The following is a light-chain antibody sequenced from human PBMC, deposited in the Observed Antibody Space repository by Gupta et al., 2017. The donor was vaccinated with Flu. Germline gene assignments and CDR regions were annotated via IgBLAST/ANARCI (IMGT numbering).Light chain of an antibody. CDR2: EVS. CDR1: SSDVGGYNY. J-gene: IGLJ3*02. V-gene: IGLV2-14*01. CDR3: SSYTSSSSVV. Sequence: QSALTQPPSVSGSPGQSITISCPGTSSDVGGYNYVSWYQQHPGKAPKLMIYEVSKRPSGVSNRCSGSKSGNTASLTISGLQAEDEADYYCSSYTSSSSVVFGGGTKLTVL.